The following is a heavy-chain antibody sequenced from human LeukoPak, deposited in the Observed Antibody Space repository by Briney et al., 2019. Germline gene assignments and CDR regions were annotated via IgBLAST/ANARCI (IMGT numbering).Heavy chain of an antibody. J-gene: IGHJ4*02. D-gene: IGHD2-15*01. CDR1: GFTFSNYA. CDR3: AKDPRFGSWDY. CDR2: ISGSGGGT. Sequence: GGSLRLSCAASGFTFSNYAMSWVRQAPGKGLEWVSAISGSGGGTYYADSVKGRFTISRDNSKNTLYLQMNSLRAEDTAVYYCAKDPRFGSWDYWGQGTLVTVSS. V-gene: IGHV3-23*01.